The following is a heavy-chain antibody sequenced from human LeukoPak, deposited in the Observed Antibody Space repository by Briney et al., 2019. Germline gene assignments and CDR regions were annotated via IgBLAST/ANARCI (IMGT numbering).Heavy chain of an antibody. D-gene: IGHD1-14*01. CDR2: IRYDGSNK. Sequence: GGSLRLSCAASGFTFSSYGMHWVRQAPGKGLEWVAFIRYDGSNKYYADSVKGRFTISRDNSKNTLYLQMNSLRAEDTAVYYCARDRNRITGFDPWGQGTLVTVSS. V-gene: IGHV3-30*02. CDR3: ARDRNRITGFDP. J-gene: IGHJ5*02. CDR1: GFTFSSYG.